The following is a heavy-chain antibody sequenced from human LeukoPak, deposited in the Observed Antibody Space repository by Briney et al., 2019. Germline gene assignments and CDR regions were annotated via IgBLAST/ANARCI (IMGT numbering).Heavy chain of an antibody. CDR2: INPSGGST. CDR1: GYTFTSYY. J-gene: IGHJ3*02. V-gene: IGHV1-46*01. Sequence: GASVKVSCKASGYTFTSYYMHWVRQAPGQGLEWMGIINPSGGSTSYAQKLQGRVTMTRDTSTSTVYMELSSLRSEDTAVYYCARVKPNYYDSSAYGTFDIWGQGTMVTVSS. D-gene: IGHD3-22*01. CDR3: ARVKPNYYDSSAYGTFDI.